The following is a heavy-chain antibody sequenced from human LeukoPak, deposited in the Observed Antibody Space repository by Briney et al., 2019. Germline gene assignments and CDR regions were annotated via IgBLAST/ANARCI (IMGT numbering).Heavy chain of an antibody. Sequence: SETLSLTCTVSGGSISSYYWSWIRQPPGKGLEWIGYIYYSGSTNYNPSLKSRVTISVDTSMNQFSLKLSSVTAADTAVYYCARAPLDYDSSGYVTYYFDYWGQGTLVTVSS. V-gene: IGHV4-59*01. CDR3: ARAPLDYDSSGYVTYYFDY. CDR1: GGSISSYY. J-gene: IGHJ4*02. D-gene: IGHD3-22*01. CDR2: IYYSGST.